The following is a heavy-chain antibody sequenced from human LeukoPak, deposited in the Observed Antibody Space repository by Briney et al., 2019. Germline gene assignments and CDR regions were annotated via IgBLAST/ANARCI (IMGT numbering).Heavy chain of an antibody. D-gene: IGHD3-9*01. Sequence: SETLSLTCTVSGDSITSYCWSWIRQPAGKGLEWIGRVCTRGSTYYNPSLKSRVAMSLDTSKNQFSLKLSSVTAADTAVYYCARGTFQILSGYWYYYGMDVWGRGTTVTVSS. CDR3: ARGTFQILSGYWYYYGMDV. CDR2: VCTRGST. CDR1: GDSITSYC. V-gene: IGHV4-4*07. J-gene: IGHJ6*02.